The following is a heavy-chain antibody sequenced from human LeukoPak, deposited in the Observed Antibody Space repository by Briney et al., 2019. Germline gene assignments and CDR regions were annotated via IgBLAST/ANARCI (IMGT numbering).Heavy chain of an antibody. V-gene: IGHV3-74*01. D-gene: IGHD3-10*01. CDR3: ARTVPGYFFDY. Sequence: PGGSLRLSCAASGVTFTSYWMHWVRQAPGKGLVWVSRINTDGSSTSYADSVKGRFTISRDNAKNTLYLQMNSLRAEDTAVYYCARTVPGYFFDYWGQGTLVTVSS. CDR1: GVTFTSYW. J-gene: IGHJ4*02. CDR2: INTDGSST.